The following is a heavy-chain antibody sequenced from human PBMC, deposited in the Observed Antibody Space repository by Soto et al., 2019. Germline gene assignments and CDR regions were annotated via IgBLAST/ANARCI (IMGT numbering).Heavy chain of an antibody. J-gene: IGHJ6*03. Sequence: GGSLRLSCAASGFTFSSYAMSWVRQAPGKGLEWVSAISGSGGSTYYADSVKGRFTISRDNSKNTLYLQMNSLRAEDTAVYYCAKDLAGSRLGYCTNGVCYDGPNYYMDVRGKGTTVTVSS. V-gene: IGHV3-23*01. CDR1: GFTFSSYA. CDR2: ISGSGGST. D-gene: IGHD2-8*01. CDR3: AKDLAGSRLGYCTNGVCYDGPNYYMDV.